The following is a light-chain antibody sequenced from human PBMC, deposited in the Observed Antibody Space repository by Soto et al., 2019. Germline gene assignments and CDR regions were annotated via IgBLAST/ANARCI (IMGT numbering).Light chain of an antibody. CDR3: QQRSNWPLT. CDR2: DAS. Sequence: VLTQSPATLSLSPGERVTLSCRASQNINTYLAWHQHKPGQGPRLLIYDASSRAPGIPAGFSGSGSGTDFTLTISSLEPEDSAIYYCQQRSNWPLTFGGGTKVEIK. J-gene: IGKJ4*01. V-gene: IGKV3-11*01. CDR1: QNINTY.